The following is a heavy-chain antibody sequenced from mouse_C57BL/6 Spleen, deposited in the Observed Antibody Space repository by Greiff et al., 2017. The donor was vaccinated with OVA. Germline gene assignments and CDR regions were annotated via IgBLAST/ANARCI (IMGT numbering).Heavy chain of an antibody. J-gene: IGHJ2*01. D-gene: IGHD2-3*01. V-gene: IGHV5-17*01. CDR2: ISSGSSTI. Sequence: EVKLVESGGGLVKPGGSLKLPCAASGFTFSDYGMHWVRQAPEKGLEWVAYISSGSSTIYYADTVKGRFTISRDNAKNTLFLQMTSLRAEDTAMYYCARGLLLDYWGQGTTLTVSS. CDR1: GFTFSDYG. CDR3: ARGLLLDY.